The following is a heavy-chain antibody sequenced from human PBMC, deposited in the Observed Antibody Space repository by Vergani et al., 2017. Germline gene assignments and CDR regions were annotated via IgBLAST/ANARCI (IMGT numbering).Heavy chain of an antibody. J-gene: IGHJ5*02. CDR2: ISWNIGSI. Sequence: EVQLVESGGGLVQPGRSLRLSCAASGFTFDDYAMHWVRQAPGKGLEWVSGISWNIGSIGYADSVKGRFTISRDNAKKSLYLQMNSLRAEDTALYYCAKNQYYYGSGSYPAWFDPWGQGTLVTVSS. V-gene: IGHV3-9*01. D-gene: IGHD3-10*01. CDR1: GFTFDDYA. CDR3: AKNQYYYGSGSYPAWFDP.